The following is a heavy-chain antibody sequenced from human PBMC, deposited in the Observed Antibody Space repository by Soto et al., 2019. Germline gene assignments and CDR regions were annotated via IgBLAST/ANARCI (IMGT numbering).Heavy chain of an antibody. D-gene: IGHD2-8*01. CDR3: ARGGYCTNGVCYTPEKMYYYYYGMDV. CDR2: IYYSGST. Sequence: PSETLSLTCTVSGGSISSGDYYWSWIRQPPGKGLEWIGYIYYSGSTYYNPSLKSRVTISVDTSKNQFSLKLSSVTAADTAVYYCARGGYCTNGVCYTPEKMYYYYYGMDVWGQGTTVTVSS. J-gene: IGHJ6*02. V-gene: IGHV4-30-4*01. CDR1: GGSISSGDYY.